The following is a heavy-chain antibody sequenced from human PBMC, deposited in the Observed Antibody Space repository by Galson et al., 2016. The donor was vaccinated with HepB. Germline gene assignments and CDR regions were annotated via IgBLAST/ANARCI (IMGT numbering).Heavy chain of an antibody. CDR3: ARVAEAVSALGGTGLLDH. CDR2: MTGSSSNI. CDR1: GFTFSSHT. Sequence: SLRLSCAVSGFTFSSHTMNWVRQAPGKGLEWVSSMTGSSSNIFYSASVRGRFTISRDNAKNSLYLQINNLRAGDTAVYYCARVAEAVSALGGTGLLDHWGEGILFTVSS. J-gene: IGHJ4*02. V-gene: IGHV3-21*01. D-gene: IGHD3-16*01.